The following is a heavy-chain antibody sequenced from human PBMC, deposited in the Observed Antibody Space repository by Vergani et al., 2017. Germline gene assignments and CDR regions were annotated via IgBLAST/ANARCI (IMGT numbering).Heavy chain of an antibody. J-gene: IGHJ4*02. D-gene: IGHD1-26*01. V-gene: IGHV4-38-2*01. CDR3: ARHISGSYWDFDY. Sequence: QVQLQESGPGLVKPSETLSLTCAVSGYSISSGYYWGWIRQPPGKGLEWIGSIYHSGSTYNPSLKSRVTISVDTSKNQFSLKLSSVTAADTAVYYCARHISGSYWDFDYWGQGTLVTVSS. CDR2: IYHSGST. CDR1: GYSISSGYY.